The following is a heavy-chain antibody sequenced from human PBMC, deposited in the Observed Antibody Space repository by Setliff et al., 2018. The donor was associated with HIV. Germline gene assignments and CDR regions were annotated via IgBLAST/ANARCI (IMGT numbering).Heavy chain of an antibody. J-gene: IGHJ4*02. CDR2: VNSDGSSK. D-gene: IGHD5-12*01. CDR3: HSGYDTEEQSYFDY. CDR1: GFTFDRYW. Sequence: GGSLRLSCAASGFTFDRYWMHWVRQAPGKGLVWVSRVNSDGSSKTYADSVKDRFTISRDNAKNTLYLQMNSLGAEDTGVYYCHSGYDTEEQSYFDYWGQGTLVTVSS. V-gene: IGHV3-74*01.